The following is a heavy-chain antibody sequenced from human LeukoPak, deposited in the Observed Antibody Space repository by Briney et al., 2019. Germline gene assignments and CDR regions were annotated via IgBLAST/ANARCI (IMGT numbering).Heavy chain of an antibody. CDR3: ASPYCGRIACYAGNY. V-gene: IGHV3-74*01. J-gene: IGHJ4*02. CDR1: GFAFTNHW. D-gene: IGHD2-21*01. CDR2: INSDGRIT. Sequence: PGGSLRLSCAASGFAFTNHWMHWVRQAPGKGLVWVSRINSDGRITNYADSVEGRFTISRDNAKNTLYLQMNSLRAEDTAVYYCASPYCGRIACYAGNYWGQGTLVTVSS.